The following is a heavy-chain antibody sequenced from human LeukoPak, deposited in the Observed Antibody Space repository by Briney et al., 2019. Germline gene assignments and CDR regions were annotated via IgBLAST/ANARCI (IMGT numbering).Heavy chain of an antibody. CDR3: ARPHLRYFDWLGYYFDY. V-gene: IGHV3-48*04. Sequence: GGSLRLSWAASGFTFCSYSMNWVRQAPGKGLEWVSYISSSSSTIYYADSVKGRFTISRDNAKNSLYLQMNSLRAEDTAVYYCARPHLRYFDWLGYYFDYWGQGTLVTVSS. CDR1: GFTFCSYS. CDR2: ISSSSSTI. J-gene: IGHJ4*02. D-gene: IGHD3-9*01.